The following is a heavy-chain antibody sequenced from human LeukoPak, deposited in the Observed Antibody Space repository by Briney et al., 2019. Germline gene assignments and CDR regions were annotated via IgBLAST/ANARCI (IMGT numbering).Heavy chain of an antibody. CDR1: GFTFGNYA. D-gene: IGHD3-9*01. Sequence: PEGSLRLSCAASGFTFGNYAMSWVRQAPGKGLEWVSTISGSAGTTYYADSVQGRFTISRDNSKNTLSLQMNSQRAEDTAVYYCAKNPNILTGYYQDYWGQGTLVTISS. CDR2: ISGSAGTT. J-gene: IGHJ4*02. V-gene: IGHV3-23*01. CDR3: AKNPNILTGYYQDY.